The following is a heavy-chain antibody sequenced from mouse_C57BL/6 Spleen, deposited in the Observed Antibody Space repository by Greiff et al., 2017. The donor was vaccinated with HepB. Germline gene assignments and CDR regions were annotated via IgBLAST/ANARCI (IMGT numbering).Heavy chain of an antibody. J-gene: IGHJ4*01. CDR2: IYPGSGST. CDR3: ARIKDDSMDY. V-gene: IGHV1-55*01. CDR1: GYTFTSYW. Sequence: VQLQQPGAELVKPGASVKMSCKASGYTFTSYWIPWVKQRPGQGLEWIGDIYPGSGSTNYNEKFKSKATLTVDTSSSTAYMQLSSLTYEDSAVYYCARIKDDSMDYWGQGTSVTVSS. D-gene: IGHD1-3*01.